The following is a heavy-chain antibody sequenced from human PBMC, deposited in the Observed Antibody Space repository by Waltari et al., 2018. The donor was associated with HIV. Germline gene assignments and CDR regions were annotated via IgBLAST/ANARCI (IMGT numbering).Heavy chain of an antibody. CDR1: VFQVGKTS. J-gene: IGHJ5*02. CDR3: AREVFYYDNSGHPGWFDP. V-gene: IGHV3-66*01. D-gene: IGHD3-22*01. Sequence: VRLVESRAALYRPGGSCTTACTPSVFQVGKTSITCFRHASGKGLEWVSTVYSDGTTVYADSVKGRFSTSRDTYKNILHLLMDSLRVDDTAVYYCAREVFYYDNSGHPGWFDPWGQGTLVAVSS. CDR2: VYSDGTT.